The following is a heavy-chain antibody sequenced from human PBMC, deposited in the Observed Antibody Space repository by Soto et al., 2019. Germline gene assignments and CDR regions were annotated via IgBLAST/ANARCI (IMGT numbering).Heavy chain of an antibody. V-gene: IGHV1-58*02. J-gene: IGHJ6*02. CDR1: GFDFGSFG. Sequence: QMQLVQSGPEVKKPGTSVKVSCKASGFDFGSFGIQWLRQSQGQGFEWIGWIVVATGSTNYAPNFQGRVTITRDMYTNTAYMDLTNLRSDDTAVYFCSADRPHIAIGWPVWGQWTMVAVSS. CDR2: IVVATGST. D-gene: IGHD2-21*01. CDR3: SADRPHIAIGWPV.